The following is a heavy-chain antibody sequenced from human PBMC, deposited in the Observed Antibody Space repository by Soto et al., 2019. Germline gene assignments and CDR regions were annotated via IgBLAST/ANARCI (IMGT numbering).Heavy chain of an antibody. J-gene: IGHJ4*02. CDR1: GGSFSGYY. CDR3: ASAHDCSGGSCYDY. V-gene: IGHV4-34*01. D-gene: IGHD2-15*01. Sequence: SETMSLTCAVHGGSFSGYYWYWIRQPPGKGLEWIGSINYSGSTYYNPSLRSRVTISVDTSKNQFSLKLSSVTAADTAVYYCASAHDCSGGSCYDYWGQGTLVIVSS. CDR2: INYSGST.